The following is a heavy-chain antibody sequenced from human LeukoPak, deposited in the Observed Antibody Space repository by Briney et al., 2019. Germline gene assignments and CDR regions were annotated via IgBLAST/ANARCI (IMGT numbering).Heavy chain of an antibody. J-gene: IGHJ4*02. Sequence: SVKVSCKASEGTFSSYAISWVRQAPGQGLEWMGGIIPIFGTANYAQKFQGRVTITADESTSTVHMELSGLRSEDTAVYYCARDQEAFDYWGQGTLVTVSS. CDR2: IIPIFGTA. CDR3: ARDQEAFDY. V-gene: IGHV1-69*13. CDR1: EGTFSSYA.